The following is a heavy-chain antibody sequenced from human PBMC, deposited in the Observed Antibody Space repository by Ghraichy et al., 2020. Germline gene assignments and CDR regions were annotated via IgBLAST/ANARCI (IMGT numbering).Heavy chain of an antibody. CDR2: IWYDGNNK. Sequence: GGSLRLSCAASGFTFSSYGMHWVRQAPGRGLEWVAVIWYDGNNKYYADSVKGRFTISRDNSKNTLYLQMNSLRAEDTAVYYCARQKLTMVRGVPPPVYYYYYMDVWGKGTTVTVSS. V-gene: IGHV3-33*01. CDR3: ARQKLTMVRGVPPPVYYYYYMDV. J-gene: IGHJ6*03. D-gene: IGHD3-10*01. CDR1: GFTFSSYG.